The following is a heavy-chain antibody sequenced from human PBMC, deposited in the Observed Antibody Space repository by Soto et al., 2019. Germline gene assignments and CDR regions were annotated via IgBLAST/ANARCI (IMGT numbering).Heavy chain of an antibody. CDR3: ARGWFGPDV. V-gene: IGHV3-74*01. CDR2: IENAGTDA. D-gene: IGHD3-10*01. Sequence: EVQLVESGGGLVKPGGSLRLSCAASGFTLSRRSMHWVRQAPGKGLVWVSGIENAGTDATYADAVKGRFTSSRDNAKNMLYLQMNSLRVEDTAVYYCARGWFGPDVWGKGTTVTVSS. J-gene: IGHJ6*04. CDR1: GFTLSRRS.